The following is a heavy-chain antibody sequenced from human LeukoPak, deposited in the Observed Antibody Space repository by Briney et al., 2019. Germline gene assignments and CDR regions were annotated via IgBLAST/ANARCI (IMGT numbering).Heavy chain of an antibody. V-gene: IGHV1-69*05. CDR1: GGTFSSYA. Sequence: ASVKVSCKASGGTFSSYAISWVRQAPGQGLEWMGGIIPIFGTANYAQKFQGRVTITTDESTSTAYMELSSLRSEDAAVYYCARYNWNYGGYWFDPWGQGTLVTVSS. CDR2: IIPIFGTA. D-gene: IGHD1-7*01. J-gene: IGHJ5*02. CDR3: ARYNWNYGGYWFDP.